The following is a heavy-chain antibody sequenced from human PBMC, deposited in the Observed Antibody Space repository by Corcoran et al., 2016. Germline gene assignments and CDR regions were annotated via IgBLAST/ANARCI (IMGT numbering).Heavy chain of an antibody. Sequence: EVQMVESGGGLVQPGGSLRLSCAASGFTFSSYSMNWVRQAPGKGLEWGSYISSSSSTIYYEAAVKGRFTISRDNAKNSLYLQMNSLRAEDTAVYYCARDMGGWRVHYYFDYWGQGTLVTVSS. D-gene: IGHD6-19*01. J-gene: IGHJ4*02. CDR3: ARDMGGWRVHYYFDY. V-gene: IGHV3-48*04. CDR2: ISSSSSTI. CDR1: GFTFSSYS.